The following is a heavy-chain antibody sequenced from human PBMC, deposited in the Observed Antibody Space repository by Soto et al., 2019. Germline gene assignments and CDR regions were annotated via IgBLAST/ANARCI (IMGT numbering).Heavy chain of an antibody. CDR1: GESISSSSYY. Sequence: SETLSLTCIVSGESISSSSYYWGWIRQPPGKGLEWIGSIYYSGRTYYNPSFKSRVTISIDTSKNQFSLKLSSVTATETAVYYCARQRTTVVTKAYFDHWGQGALVTVS. V-gene: IGHV4-39*01. J-gene: IGHJ4*02. CDR3: ARQRTTVVTKAYFDH. D-gene: IGHD2-21*02. CDR2: IYYSGRT.